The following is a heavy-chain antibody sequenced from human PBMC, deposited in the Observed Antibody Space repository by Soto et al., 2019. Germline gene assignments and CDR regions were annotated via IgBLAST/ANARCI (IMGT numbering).Heavy chain of an antibody. CDR2: FDPEDGET. D-gene: IGHD3-10*02. CDR1: GYTLTELS. V-gene: IGHV1-24*01. Sequence: SVKVSCKVSGYTLTELSMHWVRQAPGKGLEWMGGFDPEDGETIYAQKFQGRVTMTEDTSTDTAYMELSSLRSEGTAVYYCETGGEYCSVNSFEYWGQGTRVTVS. J-gene: IGHJ4*02. CDR3: ETGGEYCSVNSFEY.